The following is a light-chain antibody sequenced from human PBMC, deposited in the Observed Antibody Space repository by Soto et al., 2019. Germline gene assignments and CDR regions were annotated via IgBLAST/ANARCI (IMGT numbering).Light chain of an antibody. Sequence: EIVLTQSPGTRSLSPGERATLSCRASQSVSSSYLAWYHQKPGQAPRLLIYGASIRATGIPDRFSGSGSETDFTLTISRLEPEDFALYYCQQYGSSAPITFGQGTRLEIK. CDR2: GAS. CDR1: QSVSSSY. CDR3: QQYGSSAPIT. V-gene: IGKV3-20*01. J-gene: IGKJ5*01.